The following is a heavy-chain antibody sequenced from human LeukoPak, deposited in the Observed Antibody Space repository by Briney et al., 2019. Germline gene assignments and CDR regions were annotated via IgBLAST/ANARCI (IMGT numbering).Heavy chain of an antibody. J-gene: IGHJ5*02. Sequence: PGGSLRLSCAASGFTFSDYYMSWIRQAPGKGLEWVSYISSSGSTIYYADSVKGRFTISRDNAKNSLYLQMNSLRAEDTAVYYCGRASSSSWTGVNWFDPWGQGTLVTVSS. CDR1: GFTFSDYY. CDR3: GRASSSSWTGVNWFDP. V-gene: IGHV3-11*01. D-gene: IGHD6-13*01. CDR2: ISSSGSTI.